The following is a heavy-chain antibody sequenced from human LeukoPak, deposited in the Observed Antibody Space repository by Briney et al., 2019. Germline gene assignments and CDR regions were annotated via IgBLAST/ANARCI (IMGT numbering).Heavy chain of an antibody. D-gene: IGHD3-22*01. V-gene: IGHV3-21*01. J-gene: IGHJ4*02. CDR1: GFTFSSYS. CDR3: ARGVDVSSGYYSPYYFDY. Sequence: RGSLRLSGAASGFTFSSYSMNWVRQAPGKGLEWVSSISSSSSYIYYADSVKGRFTISRDNAKNSLYLQMNSLRAEDTAVYYCARGVDVSSGYYSPYYFDYWGQGTLVTVSS. CDR2: ISSSSSYI.